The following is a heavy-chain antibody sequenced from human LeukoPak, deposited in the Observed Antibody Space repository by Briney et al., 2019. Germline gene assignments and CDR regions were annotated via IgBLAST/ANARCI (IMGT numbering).Heavy chain of an antibody. CDR2: IYTSGST. V-gene: IGHV4-4*07. J-gene: IGHJ6*03. D-gene: IGHD3-3*01. CDR3: ARDLTTLYYYYYMDV. Sequence: SETLSLTCTVSGGSISSYYWSWMRQPAGKGLEWIGRIYTSGSTNYNPSLKSRVTMSVDTSKNQFSLKLSSVTAADTAVYYCARDLTTLYYYYYMDVWGKGTTVTVSS. CDR1: GGSISSYY.